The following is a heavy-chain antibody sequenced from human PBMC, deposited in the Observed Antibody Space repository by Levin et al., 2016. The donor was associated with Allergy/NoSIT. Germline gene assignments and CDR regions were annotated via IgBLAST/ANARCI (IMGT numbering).Heavy chain of an antibody. CDR3: ARGRRWLQPSPFDY. CDR1: GGSFSGYY. J-gene: IGHJ4*02. D-gene: IGHD5-24*01. V-gene: IGHV4-34*01. Sequence: SETLSLTCAVYGGSFSGYYWSWIRQPPGKGLEWIGEINHSGSTNYNPSLKSRVTISVDTSKNQFSLKLSSVTAADTAVYYCARGRRWLQPSPFDYWGQGTLVTVSS. CDR2: INHSGST.